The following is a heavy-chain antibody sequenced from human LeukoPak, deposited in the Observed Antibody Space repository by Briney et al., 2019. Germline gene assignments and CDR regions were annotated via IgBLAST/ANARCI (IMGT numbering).Heavy chain of an antibody. CDR2: IIPIFGTA. CDR1: GGTFRSYA. D-gene: IGHD6-19*01. V-gene: IGHV1-69*05. J-gene: IGHJ3*02. Sequence: ASVKVSCKASGGTFRSYAISWVRQAPGQGLEWMGGIIPIFGTANYAQKFQGRVTITRNTSISTAYMELSSLRSEDTAVYYCARGNTRAGAFDIWGQGTMVTVSS. CDR3: ARGNTRAGAFDI.